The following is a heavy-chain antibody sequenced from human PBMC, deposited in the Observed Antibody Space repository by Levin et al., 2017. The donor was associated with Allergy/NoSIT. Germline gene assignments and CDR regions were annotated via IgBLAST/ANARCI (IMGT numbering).Heavy chain of an antibody. J-gene: IGHJ5*02. CDR3: ARGRSGRITMVRGVIAGWFDP. Sequence: PSETLSLTCAVYGGSFSGYYWSWIRQPPGKGLEWIGEINHSGSTNYNPSLKSRVTISVDTSKNQFSLKLSSVTAADTAVYYCARGRSGRITMVRGVIAGWFDPWGQGTLVTVSS. V-gene: IGHV4-34*01. D-gene: IGHD3-10*01. CDR2: INHSGST. CDR1: GGSFSGYY.